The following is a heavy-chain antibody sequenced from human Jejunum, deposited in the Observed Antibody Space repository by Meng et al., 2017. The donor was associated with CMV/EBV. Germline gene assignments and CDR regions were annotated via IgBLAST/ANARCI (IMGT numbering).Heavy chain of an antibody. J-gene: IGHJ5*02. CDR2: IIPVLGVT. CDR1: GGTFNTYT. CDR3: AGTAHRIIFGYSFDP. D-gene: IGHD3-22*01. Sequence: SGGTFNTYTFTWVRQAPGQGLEWMGRIIPVLGVTKYAQNFQGRVTITADKSTSTTYMELSSLRSDDTAVYYCAGTAHRIIFGYSFDPWGQGTLVTVSS. V-gene: IGHV1-69*02.